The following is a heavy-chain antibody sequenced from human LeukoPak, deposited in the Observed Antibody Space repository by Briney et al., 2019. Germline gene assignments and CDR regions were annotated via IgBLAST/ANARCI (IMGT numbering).Heavy chain of an antibody. V-gene: IGHV5-51*01. CDR3: ARVEKTHITMIVVY. J-gene: IGHJ4*02. CDR2: IYPGDSDT. CDR1: GYSFTSYW. Sequence: RGESLKISCKGSGYSFTSYWIGWVRQMPGKGLEWMGIIYPGDSDTRYSPSFRGQVTISADKSISTAYLQWSSLKASDTAMYYCARVEKTHITMIVVYWGQGTLVTVSS. D-gene: IGHD3-22*01.